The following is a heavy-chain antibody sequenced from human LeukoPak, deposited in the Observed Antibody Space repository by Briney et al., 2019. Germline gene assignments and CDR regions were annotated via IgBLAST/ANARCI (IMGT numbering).Heavy chain of an antibody. CDR3: ARVPYCSGGRCSSWIDH. D-gene: IGHD2-15*01. J-gene: IGHJ4*02. CDR2: IWYDGTNE. V-gene: IGHV3-33*01. Sequence: GGSLRLSCAASGFIFSSYGMHWVRQAPGKGLEWVALIWYDGTNEYYTDSVKGRFTISRANSKNTLYPQMNSLRAEGTAVYYCARVPYCSGGRCSSWIDHWGQGTLVTVSS. CDR1: GFIFSSYG.